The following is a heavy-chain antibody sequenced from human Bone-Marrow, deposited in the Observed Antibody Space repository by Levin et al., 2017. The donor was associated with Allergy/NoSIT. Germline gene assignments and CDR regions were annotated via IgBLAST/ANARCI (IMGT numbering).Heavy chain of an antibody. CDR2: INRDGSST. CDR1: GFNFSSYW. D-gene: IGHD4-17*01. J-gene: IGHJ2*01. V-gene: IGHV3-74*01. CDR3: ARDRVTTNWYLDP. Sequence: GGSLRLSCSASGFNFSSYWMHWVRQAPGKGLVWVSRINRDGSSTSYADSVKGRFTISRDNAKNTLYLQMNSLRAEDTSVYYCARDRVTTNWYLDPWGRGTLVTVSS.